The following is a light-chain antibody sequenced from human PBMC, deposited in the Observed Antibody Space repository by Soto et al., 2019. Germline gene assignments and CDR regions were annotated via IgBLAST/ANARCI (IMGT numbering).Light chain of an antibody. CDR2: DVS. CDR3: SSYTSSRLYV. Sequence: QYALTQPASVSGSPGQSITISCTGTSSDVGGYNYVSWYQQHPGKAPKLMIYDVSNRPSGVSNRFSGSKSGNTDSLTISGPQAQDEADYYCSSYTSSRLYVFGTGTKRTVL. V-gene: IGLV2-14*01. J-gene: IGLJ1*01. CDR1: SSDVGGYNY.